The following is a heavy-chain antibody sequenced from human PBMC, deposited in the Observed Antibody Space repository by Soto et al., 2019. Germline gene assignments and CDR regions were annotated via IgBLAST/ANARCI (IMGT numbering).Heavy chain of an antibody. Sequence: PGGSLRLSCAASGFTFSTHDMHWVRQAPGKGLEWVALISYDGTNEYYAGSVKGRFTISRDNSKNTLYLQMNSLRPEDTAVYYCAKGRDSSGYYYAYWGQGALVTASS. CDR1: GFTFSTHD. D-gene: IGHD3-22*01. CDR2: ISYDGTNE. V-gene: IGHV3-30*18. CDR3: AKGRDSSGYYYAY. J-gene: IGHJ4*02.